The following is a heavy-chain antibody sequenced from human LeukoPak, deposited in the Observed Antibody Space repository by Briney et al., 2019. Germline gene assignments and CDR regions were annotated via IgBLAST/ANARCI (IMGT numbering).Heavy chain of an antibody. CDR1: GGSISSHY. Sequence: SETLSLTCTVSGGSISSHYWSWIRQPPGMGLEWIGYIYYSGSTNYNPSLKSRVTISVDTSKNQFSLKLSSVTAADTAVHYCARTPPITIFGVVIGYWYFDLWGRGTLVTVSS. D-gene: IGHD3-3*01. CDR2: IYYSGST. J-gene: IGHJ2*01. V-gene: IGHV4-59*11. CDR3: ARTPPITIFGVVIGYWYFDL.